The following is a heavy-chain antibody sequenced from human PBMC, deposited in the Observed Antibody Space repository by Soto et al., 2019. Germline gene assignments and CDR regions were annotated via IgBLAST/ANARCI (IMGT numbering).Heavy chain of an antibody. D-gene: IGHD3-10*01. V-gene: IGHV3-33*01. J-gene: IGHJ6*02. CDR2: IWYDGSNK. Sequence: GGSLRLSCAASGFTFSSYGMHWVRQAPGKGLEWVAVIWYDGSNKYYADSVKGRFTISRDNSKNTLYLQMNSLRAEDTAVYYCDRDRGEVDRKDYYYYGLDVWGQGTTVTVSS. CDR1: GFTFSSYG. CDR3: DRDRGEVDRKDYYYYGLDV.